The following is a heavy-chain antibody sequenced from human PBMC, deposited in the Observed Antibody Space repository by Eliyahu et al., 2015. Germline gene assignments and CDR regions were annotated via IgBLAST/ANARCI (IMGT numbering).Heavy chain of an antibody. CDR3: ARATFIAARLYYFDY. D-gene: IGHD6-6*01. CDR1: GGSISSGSYY. Sequence: QVQLQESGPGLVKPSQTLSLTCTVSGGSISSGSYYWSWIRPAPGKGLEWIGRVYTSGSTNYNPSLKSRVTISVDTSKNQFSLKLSSVTAADTAVYYCARATFIAARLYYFDYWGQGTLVTVSS. CDR2: VYTSGST. V-gene: IGHV4-61*02. J-gene: IGHJ4*02.